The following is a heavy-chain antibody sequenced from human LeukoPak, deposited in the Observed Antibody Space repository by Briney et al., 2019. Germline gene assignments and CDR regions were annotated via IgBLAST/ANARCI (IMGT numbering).Heavy chain of an antibody. Sequence: GSLKVSCKVSGYTLTESSIWWGRQGPGTGLEWMGRFYPEVDETIYAQTSQGRVTMTENTSADTAYTELSSLGSGDTAVYYCATDHPKYGSGIHYWGQGTLVTVSS. V-gene: IGHV1-24*01. D-gene: IGHD3-10*01. CDR3: ATDHPKYGSGIHY. CDR2: FYPEVDET. CDR1: GYTLTESS. J-gene: IGHJ4*02.